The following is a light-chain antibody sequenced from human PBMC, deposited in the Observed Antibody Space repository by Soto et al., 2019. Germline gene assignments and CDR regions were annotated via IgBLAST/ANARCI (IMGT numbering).Light chain of an antibody. CDR3: QQYGRSIT. CDR1: QSVSSSY. CDR2: GAS. Sequence: EIVLTQSPGTPSLSPGERATLSCRASQSVSSSYLAWYQQKPGQPPRLLLFGASSRATGIPDRFSASGSGTDFTLTISRLEPEDFAVYYCQQYGRSITFGQGTRLEIK. J-gene: IGKJ5*01. V-gene: IGKV3-20*01.